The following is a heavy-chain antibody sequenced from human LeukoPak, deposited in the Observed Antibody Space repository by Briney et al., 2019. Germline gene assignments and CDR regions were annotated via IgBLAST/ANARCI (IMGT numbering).Heavy chain of an antibody. CDR3: ARGALGDAFDI. J-gene: IGHJ3*02. CDR1: GFTFSSYS. V-gene: IGHV3-21*01. Sequence: PGGSLRLSCAASGFTFSSYSMNWVRQAPGKGLEWVSSISSSSSYIYYADSVKGRFTISRDNAKNSLCLQMNSLRAEDTAVYYCARGALGDAFDIWGQGTMVTVSS. D-gene: IGHD7-27*01. CDR2: ISSSSSYI.